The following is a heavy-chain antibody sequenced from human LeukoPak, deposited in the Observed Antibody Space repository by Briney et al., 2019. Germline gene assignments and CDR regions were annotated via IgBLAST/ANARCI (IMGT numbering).Heavy chain of an antibody. D-gene: IGHD1-1*01. CDR3: ARGNLDYYFDY. J-gene: IGHJ4*02. Sequence: SETLSLTCTVSGGSISSYYWSWIRQPPGKGLEWIGYIYYSGSTNYNPSLKSRVTISVDTSKNQFSLKLSSVTAADTAVYYCARGNLDYYFDYWGQGTLVTVSS. CDR1: GGSISSYY. CDR2: IYYSGST. V-gene: IGHV4-59*12.